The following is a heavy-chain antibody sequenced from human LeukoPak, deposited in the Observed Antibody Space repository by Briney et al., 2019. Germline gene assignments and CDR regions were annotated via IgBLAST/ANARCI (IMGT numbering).Heavy chain of an antibody. CDR3: ARLAPYPGVWASDY. CDR2: IYCSGST. CDR1: GGSISGHY. V-gene: IGHV4-59*08. D-gene: IGHD1-26*01. J-gene: IGHJ4*02. Sequence: SETLSLTCTVSGGSISGHYWNWIRQPPGKGLEWIGYIYCSGSTSYNPSLKSRVTISVDTSKNQFSLKLTSVTAADTAVYYCARLAPYPGVWASDYWGQGTLVTVSS.